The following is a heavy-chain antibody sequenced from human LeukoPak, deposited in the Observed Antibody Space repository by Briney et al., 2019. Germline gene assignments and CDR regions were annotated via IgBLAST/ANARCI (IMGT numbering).Heavy chain of an antibody. CDR2: IKQDGSEK. CDR3: ARDYRRGYYFDY. J-gene: IGHJ4*02. Sequence: PGGSLRLSCAASGFTLSSYWMSWVRQAPGKGLEWVANIKQDGSEKYYVDSVKGRFTISRDNAKNSLYLQMNSLRAEDTAVYYCARDYRRGYYFDYWGQGTLVTVSS. D-gene: IGHD3-22*01. CDR1: GFTLSSYW. V-gene: IGHV3-7*01.